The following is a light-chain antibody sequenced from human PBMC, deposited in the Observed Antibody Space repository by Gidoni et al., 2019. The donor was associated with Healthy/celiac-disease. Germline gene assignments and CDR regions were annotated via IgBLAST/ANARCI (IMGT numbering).Light chain of an antibody. CDR3: QQYNSLWT. CDR2: KAS. J-gene: IGKJ1*01. Sequence: DIQMTQSPSTLSASVGYRVTITCRASQSISSWLAWYQQKPGKAPKLLIYKASSLESGVPSRFSGSGSGTEFTLTSSRLQPDDFATYYCQQYNSLWTFGQGTKVEIK. CDR1: QSISSW. V-gene: IGKV1-5*03.